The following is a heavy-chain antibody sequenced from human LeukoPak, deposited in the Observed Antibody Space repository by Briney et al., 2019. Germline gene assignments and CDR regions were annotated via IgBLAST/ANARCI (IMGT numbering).Heavy chain of an antibody. Sequence: GGSLRLSCAASGYTLSSYEMNWVRQAPGKGLEWVSYISSSGSTIYYADSVKGRFTISRDNAKNSLYLQMNSLRAEDTAVYYCARDPCSGYDNYFDYWGQGTLVTVSS. J-gene: IGHJ4*02. D-gene: IGHD5-12*01. CDR3: ARDPCSGYDNYFDY. V-gene: IGHV3-48*03. CDR2: ISSSGSTI. CDR1: GYTLSSYE.